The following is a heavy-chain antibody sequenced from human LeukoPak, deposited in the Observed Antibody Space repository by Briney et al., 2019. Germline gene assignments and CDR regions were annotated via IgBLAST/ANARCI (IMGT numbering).Heavy chain of an antibody. J-gene: IGHJ5*02. V-gene: IGHV3-23*01. D-gene: IGHD6-19*01. CDR1: GFTFSSFA. CDR2: ISGSGSGT. CDR3: AKDAVYSSGWYWFDP. Sequence: GGSLRLSCAATGFTFSSFAINWVRQAPGKGLEWVSAISGSGSGTYYADSVKGRFTISRDNSKNTLYLQMSTLRAEDTAVYYCAKDAVYSSGWYWFDPWGQGTLVTVSS.